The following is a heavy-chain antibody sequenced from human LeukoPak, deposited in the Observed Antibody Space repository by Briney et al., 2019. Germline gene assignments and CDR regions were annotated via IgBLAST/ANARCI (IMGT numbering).Heavy chain of an antibody. V-gene: IGHV3-30-3*01. J-gene: IGHJ5*02. D-gene: IGHD2-2*01. CDR3: ARETSSASERTNWFDP. Sequence: GGSLRLSCAASGFTFSSYAMHWLRQAPGKGLEWVAVISYDGSNKYYADSVKGRFTISRDNSKNTLYLQMNSLRAEDTAVYYRARETSSASERTNWFDPWGQGTLVTVSS. CDR2: ISYDGSNK. CDR1: GFTFSSYA.